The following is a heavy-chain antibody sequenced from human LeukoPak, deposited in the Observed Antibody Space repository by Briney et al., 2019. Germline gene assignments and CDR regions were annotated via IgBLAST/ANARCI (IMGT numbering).Heavy chain of an antibody. Sequence: GGSLRLSCAASGFTFSSYSMNWVRQAPGKGLEWVSSISSSSSYIYYADSVKGRFTISRDNAKNSLYLQMNSLRAEDTAVYYCARGCGSGSCSVFCRPMDVWGQGTTVTVSS. CDR2: ISSSSSYI. CDR1: GFTFSSYS. CDR3: ARGCGSGSCSVFCRPMDV. D-gene: IGHD3-10*01. V-gene: IGHV3-21*01. J-gene: IGHJ6*02.